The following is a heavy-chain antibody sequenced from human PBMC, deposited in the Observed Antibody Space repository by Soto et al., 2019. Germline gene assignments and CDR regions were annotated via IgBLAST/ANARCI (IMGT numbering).Heavy chain of an antibody. CDR2: IYPGDSDT. V-gene: IGHV5-51*01. J-gene: IGHJ6*02. CDR3: AASIFYYGMDV. CDR1: GYTFTNYW. Sequence: GESLKISCKGSGYTFTNYWIGWVRQMPGKGLEWMGIIYPGDSDTKYNPSFQGQVTISADKSITTTYLRWTSLKASDTAIYYCAASIFYYGMDVWGQGTTVTVAS.